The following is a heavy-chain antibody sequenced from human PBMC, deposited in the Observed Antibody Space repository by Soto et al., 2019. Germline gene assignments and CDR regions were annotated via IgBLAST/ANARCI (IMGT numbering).Heavy chain of an antibody. D-gene: IGHD5-12*01. CDR2: IYYSGST. CDR3: ASARGRGYRGYDPRQNRPLFDP. CDR1: GGSISSGGYY. Sequence: QVQLQESGPGLVKPSQTLSLTCTVSGGSISSGGYYWSWIRQHPGKGLEWIGYIYYSGSTYYNPSLKSRVTISVHTSTATVSLKLRSVPAADTAVYYCASARGRGYRGYDPRQNRPLFDPWGPGALVTVSS. V-gene: IGHV4-31*03. J-gene: IGHJ5*02.